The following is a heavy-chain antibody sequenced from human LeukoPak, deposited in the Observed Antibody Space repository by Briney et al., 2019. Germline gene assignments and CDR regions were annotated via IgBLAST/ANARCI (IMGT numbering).Heavy chain of an antibody. V-gene: IGHV3-23*01. CDR1: GFTFSTYT. J-gene: IGHJ4*02. Sequence: PGGSLRLSGAASGFTFSTYTMTGFRQIPGKGLDGFAAISGSDDGTYYADSLKGRFTISRDNSMNTLHLQMNTLRDEDTDVYHCAKYSGSSYFDYWGQGTLVTVSS. CDR2: ISGSDDGT. D-gene: IGHD1-26*01. CDR3: AKYSGSSYFDY.